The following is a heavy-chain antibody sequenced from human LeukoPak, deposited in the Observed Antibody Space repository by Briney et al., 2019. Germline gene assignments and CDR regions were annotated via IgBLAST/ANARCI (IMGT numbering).Heavy chain of an antibody. CDR3: ARDSVRGVIGFDY. J-gene: IGHJ4*02. D-gene: IGHD3-10*01. CDR1: GGSISSGGYY. CDR2: IYYSGST. V-gene: IGHV4-31*03. Sequence: SETLSLTCTVSGGSISSGGYYWSWIPQHPGKGLKGIGYIYYSGSTYYNPSLKSRVTISVDTSKNQFSLKLSSVTAADTAVYYCARDSVRGVIGFDYWGQGTLVTVSS.